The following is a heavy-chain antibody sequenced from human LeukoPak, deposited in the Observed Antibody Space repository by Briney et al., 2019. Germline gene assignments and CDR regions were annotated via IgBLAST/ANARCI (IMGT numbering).Heavy chain of an antibody. J-gene: IGHJ4*02. CDR3: ARHHRSGYYEVDY. D-gene: IGHD6-25*01. V-gene: IGHV4-39*01. CDR2: IYYSGST. CDR1: GGSISSSDYY. Sequence: SETLSLTCTVSGGSISSSDYYWGRIRQPPGRGLEWIGTIYYSGSTSYNSSLKSRVTMSVDTSKNQFSLKLNSVTAADTAVYYCARHHRSGYYEVDYWGQGTLVTVSS.